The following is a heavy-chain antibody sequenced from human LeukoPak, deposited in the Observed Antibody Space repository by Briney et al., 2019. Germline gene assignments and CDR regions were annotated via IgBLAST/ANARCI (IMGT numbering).Heavy chain of an antibody. J-gene: IGHJ4*02. D-gene: IGHD4-23*01. CDR3: ARDYGDKL. CDR2: IRYDGNEK. Sequence: PGGSLRLSCAASGFTFSSYWMSWVRQAPGKGLEWVANIRYDGNEKYYVDSVKGRFTISRDNVKNSLYLQMSSLRAEDTAVYYCARDYGDKLWGQGTLVTVSS. V-gene: IGHV3-7*03. CDR1: GFTFSSYW.